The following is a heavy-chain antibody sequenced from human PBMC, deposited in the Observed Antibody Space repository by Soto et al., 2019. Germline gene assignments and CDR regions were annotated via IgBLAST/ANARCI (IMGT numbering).Heavy chain of an antibody. V-gene: IGHV1-18*01. CDR1: GYTFTSYG. Sequence: ASVKVSCKASGYTFTSYGISWVRQSPGQGLEWMGWISAYNGNTNYAQKLQGRVTMTTDNSKNTLYLQMNSLRSEDTAVYYCAKPPFTTVTFYFDSWGLGTLVTVSS. J-gene: IGHJ4*02. D-gene: IGHD4-17*01. CDR2: ISAYNGNT. CDR3: AKPPFTTVTFYFDS.